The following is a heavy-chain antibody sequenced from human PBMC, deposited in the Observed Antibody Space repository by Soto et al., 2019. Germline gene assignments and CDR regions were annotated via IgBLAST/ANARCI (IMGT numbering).Heavy chain of an antibody. J-gene: IGHJ6*02. Sequence: GGSLRLSCAASGFTFSDYYMSWIRQAPGKGLEWVSYISSSSYTNYADSVKGRFTISRDNAKNSLYLQMNSLRAEDTAVYYCARDLGRGTTVVTRGYYYYYGMDVWGQGTTVTVSS. CDR2: ISSSSYT. D-gene: IGHD4-17*01. V-gene: IGHV3-11*06. CDR3: ARDLGRGTTVVTRGYYYYYGMDV. CDR1: GFTFSDYY.